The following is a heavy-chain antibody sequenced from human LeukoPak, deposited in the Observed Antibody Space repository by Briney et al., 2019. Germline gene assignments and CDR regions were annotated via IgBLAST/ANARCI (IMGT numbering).Heavy chain of an antibody. V-gene: IGHV3-30-3*01. CDR3: AKDLRSYCGGDCYRHDAFDI. D-gene: IGHD2-21*02. J-gene: IGHJ3*02. Sequence: PGGSLRLSCAASGFTFSSYAMHWVRQAPGKGLEWVAVISYDGSNKYYADSVRGRFTISRDNSKNTLYLQMNSLRAEDTAVYYCAKDLRSYCGGDCYRHDAFDIWGQGTMVTVSS. CDR1: GFTFSSYA. CDR2: ISYDGSNK.